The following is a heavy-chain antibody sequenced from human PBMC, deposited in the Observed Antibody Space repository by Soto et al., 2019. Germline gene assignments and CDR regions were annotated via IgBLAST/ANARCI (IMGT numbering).Heavy chain of an antibody. CDR2: IYHSGTT. CDR1: GGSISSGGYY. CDR3: ARVRGNPLLGWFDP. J-gene: IGHJ5*02. V-gene: IGHV4-31*03. Sequence: QVQLQESGPGLVKPSQTLSLTCTVSGGSISSGGYYWSWIRQHPGKGLEWIGYIYHSGTTYYNPSLKSRVTISVDTSKNQLSLKLTSVTAADTAVYYCARVRGNPLLGWFDPWGQGTLVTVSS. D-gene: IGHD2-2*01.